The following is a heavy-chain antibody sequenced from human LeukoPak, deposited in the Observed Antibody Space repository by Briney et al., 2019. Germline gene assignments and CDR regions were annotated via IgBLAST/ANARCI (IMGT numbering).Heavy chain of an antibody. CDR1: GFTFSNSA. D-gene: IGHD5-18*01. CDR2: ISGGGGST. Sequence: GGSLRLSCAASGFTFSNSAMNWVRQAPGKGLEWVSAISGGGGSTYFADSVKGRFAISRDNSKNTLHLQMNSQRAKDTAIYYCAKAQLWSYSDYWGQGTLVTVSS. J-gene: IGHJ4*02. V-gene: IGHV3-23*01. CDR3: AKAQLWSYSDY.